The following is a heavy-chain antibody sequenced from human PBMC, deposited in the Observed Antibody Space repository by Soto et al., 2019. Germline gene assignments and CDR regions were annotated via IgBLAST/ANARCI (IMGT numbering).Heavy chain of an antibody. J-gene: IGHJ6*03. CDR3: ARELGYSYGYYYYYMDV. CDR1: GGTFSSYT. CDR2: IIPILGIA. D-gene: IGHD5-18*01. V-gene: IGHV1-69*04. Sequence: ASVKVSCKASGGTFSSYTISWVRQAPGQGLEWMGRIIPILGIANYAQKFQGRVTITADKSTSTAYMELSSLRSEDTAVYYCARELGYSYGYYYYYMDVWGKGTTVTVSS.